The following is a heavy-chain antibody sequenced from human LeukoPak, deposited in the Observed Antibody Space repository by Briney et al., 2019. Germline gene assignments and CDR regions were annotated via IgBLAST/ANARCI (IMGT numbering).Heavy chain of an antibody. CDR1: GFTFSSYA. CDR3: ARDRVGATDYFDY. J-gene: IGHJ4*02. Sequence: PGGSLRLSCAASGFTFSSYAMSWVRQAPGKGLEWVAVISYDGSNKYYADPVKGRFTISRDNSKNTLYLQMNSLRAEDTAVYYCARDRVGATDYFDYWGQGTLVTVSS. D-gene: IGHD1-26*01. V-gene: IGHV3-30-3*01. CDR2: ISYDGSNK.